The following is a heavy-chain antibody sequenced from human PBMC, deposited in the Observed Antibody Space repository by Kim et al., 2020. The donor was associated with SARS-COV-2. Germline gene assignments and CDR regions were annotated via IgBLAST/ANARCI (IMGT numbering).Heavy chain of an antibody. Sequence: GGSPRLSCAASGFTFSDYYMTWIRQAPGKGLEWISYISMSGSTIYYADSVKGRFTISRDNAKNSLYLQMNSLRPEDTAAYYCAREGSGYISSWFFDYWGQGALVTVSS. J-gene: IGHJ4*02. CDR3: AREGSGYISSWFFDY. CDR2: ISMSGSTI. V-gene: IGHV3-11*04. D-gene: IGHD6-13*01. CDR1: GFTFSDYY.